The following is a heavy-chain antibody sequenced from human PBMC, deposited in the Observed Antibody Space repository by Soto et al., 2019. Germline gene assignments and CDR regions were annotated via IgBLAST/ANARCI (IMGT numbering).Heavy chain of an antibody. J-gene: IGHJ3*02. CDR3: ATSTIAITGHNAAAFAI. CDR1: GFPFSSHS. Sequence: EVRLVESGGGLVEPGESLTLSCSASGFPFSSHSINWCLQSPGRGLEWVSSIRRRSADIYYADSVKGRFTMSRDDDSKSVSLQMDSLRPDDTSVYFCATSTIAITGHNAAAFAIWGQGTVVTVT. V-gene: IGHV3-21*01. D-gene: IGHD6-13*01. CDR2: IRRRSADI.